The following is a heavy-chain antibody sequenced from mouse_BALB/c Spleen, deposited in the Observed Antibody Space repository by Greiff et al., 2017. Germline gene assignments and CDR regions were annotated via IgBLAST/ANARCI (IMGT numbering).Heavy chain of an antibody. V-gene: IGHV5-4*02. Sequence: EVQRVESGGGLVKPGGSLKLSCAASGFTFSDYYMYWVRQTPEKRLEWVATISDGGSYTYYPDSVKGRFTISRDNAKNNLYLQMSSLKSEDTAMYYCARDRGTTATWFAYWGQGTLVTVSA. J-gene: IGHJ3*01. CDR3: ARDRGTTATWFAY. D-gene: IGHD1-2*01. CDR2: ISDGGSYT. CDR1: GFTFSDYY.